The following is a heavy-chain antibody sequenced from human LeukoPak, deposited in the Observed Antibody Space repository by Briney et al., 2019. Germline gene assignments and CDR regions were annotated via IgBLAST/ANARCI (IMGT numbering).Heavy chain of an antibody. CDR2: ISHSGST. J-gene: IGHJ4*02. Sequence: SETLSLTCTDSGGSISSTRYYWGWMSQPPGKGLEWIGSISHSGSTYYNPSLKSRVTISVDTSKNHFSLNLTSETAADTAVYYCARWNYDSSGYLDYWGQGTLVVVSS. V-gene: IGHV4-39*02. D-gene: IGHD3-22*01. CDR1: GGSISSTRYY. CDR3: ARWNYDSSGYLDY.